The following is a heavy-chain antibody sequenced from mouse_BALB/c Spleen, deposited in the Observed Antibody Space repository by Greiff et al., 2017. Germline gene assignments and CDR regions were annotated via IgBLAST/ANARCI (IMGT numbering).Heavy chain of an antibody. CDR2: ISSGGSYT. V-gene: IGHV5-9-4*01. CDR3: ARDQGGYFDY. J-gene: IGHJ2*01. Sequence: VKLMESGGGLVKPGGSLKLSCAASGFTFSSYAMSWVRQSPEKRLEWVAEISSGGSYTYYPDTVTGRFTISRDNAKNTLYLEMSSLRSEDTAMYYCARDQGGYFDYWGQGTTLPVSS. D-gene: IGHD3-2*02. CDR1: GFTFSSYA.